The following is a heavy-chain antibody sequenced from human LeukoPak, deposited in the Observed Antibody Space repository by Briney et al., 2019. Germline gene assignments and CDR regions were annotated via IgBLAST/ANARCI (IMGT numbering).Heavy chain of an antibody. Sequence: SETLSLTCTVSGGSMTNSYWGWIRQPPGKGLEWLGYIYFTGSTNSNPSLKSRVTISLDTSKNQLSLRLTSVTAADTAVYYCARRRQVSYYSPYAFDLWGQGTMVTISS. CDR3: ARRRQVSYYSPYAFDL. J-gene: IGHJ3*01. V-gene: IGHV4-59*08. CDR2: IYFTGST. D-gene: IGHD2-15*01. CDR1: GGSMTNSY.